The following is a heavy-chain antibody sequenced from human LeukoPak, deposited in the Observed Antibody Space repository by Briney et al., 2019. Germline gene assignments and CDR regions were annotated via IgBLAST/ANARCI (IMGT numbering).Heavy chain of an antibody. CDR3: ARNLLLWFGESSSDCFDP. CDR1: GYTFTSYD. D-gene: IGHD3-10*01. V-gene: IGHV1-8*01. Sequence: ASVKVSCKASGYTFTSYDINWVRQATGQGLEWMGWMNPNSGNTGYAQKFQGRVTMTRNTSISTAYMELSSLRSEDTAVYYCARNLLLWFGESSSDCFDPWGQGTLSPSPQ. J-gene: IGHJ5*02. CDR2: MNPNSGNT.